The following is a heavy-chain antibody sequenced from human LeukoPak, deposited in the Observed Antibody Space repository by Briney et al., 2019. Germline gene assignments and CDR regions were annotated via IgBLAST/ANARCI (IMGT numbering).Heavy chain of an antibody. D-gene: IGHD3-3*01. V-gene: IGHV3-23*01. J-gene: IGHJ1*01. Sequence: GGSLRLSCEASGLSFRSYGMSWVRQAPGKGLEWVSGISGSGDNTYYTDSVKGRFTISRDNSKNTLYLQMNSLRAEDTAVYYCAKYPSGAYDFWSGYYHAEYFQHWGQGTLVTVSS. CDR3: AKYPSGAYDFWSGYYHAEYFQH. CDR2: ISGSGDNT. CDR1: GLSFRSYG.